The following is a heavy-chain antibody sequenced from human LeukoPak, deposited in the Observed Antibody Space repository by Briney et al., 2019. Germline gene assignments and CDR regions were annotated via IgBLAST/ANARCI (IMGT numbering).Heavy chain of an antibody. CDR3: ARDTYYYGSGSYGLDY. CDR2: INHSGST. D-gene: IGHD3-10*01. Sequence: SETLSLTCAVYGGSFSGYYWSWIRQPPGKGLEWIGEINHSGSTNYNPSLKSRVTISVDTSKNQFSLKLSSVTAADTAVYHCARDTYYYGSGSYGLDYWGQGTLVTVSS. CDR1: GGSFSGYY. J-gene: IGHJ4*02. V-gene: IGHV4-34*01.